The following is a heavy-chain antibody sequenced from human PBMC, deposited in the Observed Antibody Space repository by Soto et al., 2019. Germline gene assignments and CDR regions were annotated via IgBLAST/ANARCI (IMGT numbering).Heavy chain of an antibody. CDR2: IIPIFGTA. V-gene: IGHV1-69*13. CDR1: GGTFSSYA. J-gene: IGHJ6*02. D-gene: IGHD2-2*01. CDR3: ARDFWYHACDIVVVPAAMCYYGMDV. Sequence: SVKVSCKASGGTFSSYAISWVRQAPGQGLECMGGIIPIFGTANYAQKFQGRVTITADESTSTAYMELSSLRSEDTAVYYCARDFWYHACDIVVVPAAMCYYGMDVWGQGTTVTVSS.